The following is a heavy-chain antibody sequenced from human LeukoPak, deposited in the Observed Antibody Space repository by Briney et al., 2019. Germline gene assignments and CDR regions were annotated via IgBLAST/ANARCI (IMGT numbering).Heavy chain of an antibody. J-gene: IGHJ1*01. Sequence: GGSLRLSCAASGFTFSDYYMSWIRQAPGKGLEWVSYISSSGSTIYYADSVKGRFTISRDNAKNSLYLQMNSLRAEDTAVYYCARDGIPGSYYYDSSGYFPNDFQHWGQGTLVTVSS. CDR1: GFTFSDYY. V-gene: IGHV3-11*04. D-gene: IGHD3-22*01. CDR3: ARDGIPGSYYYDSSGYFPNDFQH. CDR2: ISSSGSTI.